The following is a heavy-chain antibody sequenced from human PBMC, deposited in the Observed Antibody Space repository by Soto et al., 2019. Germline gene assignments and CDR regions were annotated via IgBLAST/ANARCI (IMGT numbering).Heavy chain of an antibody. J-gene: IGHJ6*03. CDR3: AKDMTSYSSFNMDV. CDR1: GFTFSSYG. Sequence: PGGSLRLSCAASGFTFSSYGMHWVRQAPGKGLEWVAVISYDGSNKYYADSVKGRFTISRDNSKNTLYLQMNSLRAEDTAVYYCAKDMTSYSSFNMDVWGKGTTVTVSS. CDR2: ISYDGSNK. V-gene: IGHV3-30*18. D-gene: IGHD6-6*01.